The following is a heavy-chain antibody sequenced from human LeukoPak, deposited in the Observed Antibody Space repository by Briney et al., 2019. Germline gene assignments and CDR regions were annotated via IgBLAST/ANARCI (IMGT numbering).Heavy chain of an antibody. Sequence: GGSLRLSCAASGFTFSGYAMSWVRQAPGKGLEWVSSISSSSGGSTYYADSVKGRFTISRDNSKNTLYLQMDSLRAEDTAVYYCASLGSQDFDYWGQGTLVTVSS. CDR3: ASLGSQDFDY. CDR1: GFTFSGYA. J-gene: IGHJ4*02. D-gene: IGHD1-26*01. CDR2: ISSSSGGST. V-gene: IGHV3-23*01.